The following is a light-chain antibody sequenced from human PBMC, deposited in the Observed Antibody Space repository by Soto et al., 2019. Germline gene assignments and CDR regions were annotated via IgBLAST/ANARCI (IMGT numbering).Light chain of an antibody. CDR1: QNVDNW. CDR2: DAS. CDR3: QRYYSNSRT. Sequence: DIQMTQSPSTLSASVGDRVTITCRASQNVDNWVAWYQQKPGKAPKFLIYDASNLESGVPSRFSGRGSGTAFPLTISSLQPDDFATYYCQRYYSNSRTFGQGTRV. V-gene: IGKV1-5*01. J-gene: IGKJ1*01.